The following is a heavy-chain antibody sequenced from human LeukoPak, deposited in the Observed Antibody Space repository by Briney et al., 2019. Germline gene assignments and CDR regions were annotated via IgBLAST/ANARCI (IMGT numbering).Heavy chain of an antibody. V-gene: IGHV1-18*01. J-gene: IGHJ5*02. Sequence: ASVKVSCKASGYTFTSYGIGWVRQAPGQGLEWMGWISAYNGNTNYAQKLQGRVTMTTDTSTSTAYMELRSLRSEDTAVYYCARGGGCSSTSCQWWFDPWGQGTLVTVSS. CDR2: ISAYNGNT. CDR3: ARGGGCSSTSCQWWFDP. D-gene: IGHD2-2*01. CDR1: GYTFTSYG.